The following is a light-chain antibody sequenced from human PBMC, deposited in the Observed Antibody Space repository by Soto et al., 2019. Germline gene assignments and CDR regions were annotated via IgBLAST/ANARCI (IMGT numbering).Light chain of an antibody. J-gene: IGLJ2*01. CDR2: SNN. Sequence: QSVLTQPPSASGPPGQRVTISCSGSSSNIGSNTVNSYQQLPGTTPKLLIFSNNQRPSGVPDRFSGSKSCTSASLAISWLQSEDEADYYCAAWDDSLNGLVFGGGTKLTVL. CDR1: SSNIGSNT. CDR3: AAWDDSLNGLV. V-gene: IGLV1-44*01.